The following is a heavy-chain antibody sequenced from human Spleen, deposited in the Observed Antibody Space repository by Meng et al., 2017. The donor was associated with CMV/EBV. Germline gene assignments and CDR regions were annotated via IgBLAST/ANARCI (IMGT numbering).Heavy chain of an antibody. Sequence: SETLSLTCTVSGGSVSSGSYYWSWIRQPPGKGLEWIGHIFYTGSTNYNPSGSTNYNPSLKSRVTISIDTSRSQFSLKLNSVTAADTAAYYCARGVNCDSTKCYTPKWLDPWGQGTLVTVSS. CDR3: ARGVNCDSTKCYTPKWLDP. J-gene: IGHJ5*02. V-gene: IGHV4-61*01. D-gene: IGHD2-2*02. CDR1: GGSVSSGSYY. CDR2: IFYTGSTNYNPSGST.